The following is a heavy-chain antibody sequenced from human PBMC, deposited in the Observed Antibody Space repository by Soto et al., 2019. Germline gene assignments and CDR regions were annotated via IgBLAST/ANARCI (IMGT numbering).Heavy chain of an antibody. V-gene: IGHV3-48*02. J-gene: IGHJ4*02. D-gene: IGHD3-22*01. CDR3: ARGLYYYDSSGYWGY. CDR2: ISSSSSTI. CDR1: GFTFSSYS. Sequence: EVQLVESGGGLVQPGGSLRLSCAASGFTFSSYSMNWVRQAPGKGLEWVSYISSSSSTIYYADSVKGRFTISRDNAKNSLYLQMNRLRDEDPAVYYCARGLYYYDSSGYWGYWGQGTLVTVAS.